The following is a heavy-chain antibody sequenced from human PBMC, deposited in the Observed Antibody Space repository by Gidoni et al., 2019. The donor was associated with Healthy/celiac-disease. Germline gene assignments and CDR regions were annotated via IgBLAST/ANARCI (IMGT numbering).Heavy chain of an antibody. CDR1: GYTFTGYY. CDR2: MNPNSGGT. D-gene: IGHD2-2*01. V-gene: IGHV1-2*02. Sequence: QVQLVQSGAEVKKPGASVKVSCKASGYTFTGYYMHWVRQAPGQGLEWMGWMNPNSGGTNYAQKFQGRVTMTRDTSISTAYMELSRLRSDDTAVYYCARDHPEGYCSSTSCQLFDIWGQGTMVTVSS. J-gene: IGHJ3*02. CDR3: ARDHPEGYCSSTSCQLFDI.